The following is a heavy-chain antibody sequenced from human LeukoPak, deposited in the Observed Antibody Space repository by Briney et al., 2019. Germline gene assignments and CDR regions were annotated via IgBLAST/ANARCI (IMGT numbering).Heavy chain of an antibody. CDR3: AKDLVLRFLEWLPNNWFDP. V-gene: IGHV3-23*01. CDR2: ISGSGGST. D-gene: IGHD3-3*01. Sequence: VGSLRLSCAASGFTFSSYAMSWVRQAPGKGLEWVSAISGSGGSTYYADSVKGRFTISRDNSKNTLYLQMNSLRAEDTAVYYCAKDLVLRFLEWLPNNWFDPWGQGTLVTVSS. CDR1: GFTFSSYA. J-gene: IGHJ5*02.